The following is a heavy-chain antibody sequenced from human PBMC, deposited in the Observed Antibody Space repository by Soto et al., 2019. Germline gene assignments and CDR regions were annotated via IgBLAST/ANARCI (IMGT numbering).Heavy chain of an antibody. J-gene: IGHJ6*02. Sequence: PSETLSLTCTVSGGSISSYYWSWIRQPRGNGLEWIGYIYYSGSTNYNPPLKSRVTISVDTSKNQFSLKLSSVTAADTAVYYCATLGFGNRNYYYYGMDVWGQGTTVTVSS. D-gene: IGHD3-10*01. V-gene: IGHV4-59*01. CDR2: IYYSGST. CDR1: GGSISSYY. CDR3: ATLGFGNRNYYYYGMDV.